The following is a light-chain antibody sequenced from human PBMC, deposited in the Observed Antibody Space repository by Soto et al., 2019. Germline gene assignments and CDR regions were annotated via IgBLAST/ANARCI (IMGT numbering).Light chain of an antibody. CDR3: QQYGSSPAT. V-gene: IGKV3-20*01. CDR2: GAS. CDR1: QSVSSY. Sequence: EIVLTQSPATLSLSPGERATLSCRASQSVSSYFAWYQQKPGQAPRLLIYGASSRATGIPDRFSGSGSGTDFTLTISRLEPEDFAVYYCQQYGSSPATFGQGTKVDI. J-gene: IGKJ1*01.